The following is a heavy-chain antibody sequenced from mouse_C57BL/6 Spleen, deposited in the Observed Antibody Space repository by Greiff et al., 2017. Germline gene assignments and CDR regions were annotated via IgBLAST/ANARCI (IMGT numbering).Heavy chain of an antibody. J-gene: IGHJ1*03. V-gene: IGHV3-6*01. Sequence: EVQLQQPGPGLVKPSQSLSLTCSVTGYSITSGYYWNWIRQFPVNKLEWMGYISYDGSNNYNPSLKNRISITRDTSKNQFFLKLNSVTTEDTATYYCARAGYYGSSHWYVDVWGTGTTVTVSS. CDR3: ARAGYYGSSHWYVDV. D-gene: IGHD1-1*01. CDR2: ISYDGSN. CDR1: GYSITSGYY.